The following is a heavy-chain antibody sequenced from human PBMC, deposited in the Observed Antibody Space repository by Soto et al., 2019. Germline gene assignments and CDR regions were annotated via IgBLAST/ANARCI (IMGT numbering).Heavy chain of an antibody. Sequence: VHLVESGGSLVQPGGSLRLSCAASGFTFSTHTMNWVRQAPGKGLGWLSYISSGSRTIYYADSVMGRFTISRDNAQNSLYLQMHSLRDEDTAVYYCATGSGNGSGYWGQGTLVTVSS. CDR2: ISSGSRTI. CDR3: ATGSGNGSGY. CDR1: GFTFSTHT. D-gene: IGHD3-10*01. V-gene: IGHV3-48*02. J-gene: IGHJ4*02.